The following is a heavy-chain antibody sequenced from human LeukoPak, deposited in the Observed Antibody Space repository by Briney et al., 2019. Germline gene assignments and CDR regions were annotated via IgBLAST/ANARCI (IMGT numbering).Heavy chain of an antibody. V-gene: IGHV4-34*01. CDR1: GGSFSGYY. J-gene: IGHJ4*02. CDR3: ARGSARFDY. D-gene: IGHD3-3*01. CDR2: INHSGST. Sequence: SETLSLTCAVYGGSFSGYYRSWIRQPPGKGLEWIGEINHSGSTNYNPSLKSRVTISVDTSKNQFSLKLSSVTAADTAVYYCARGSARFDYWGQGTLVTVSS.